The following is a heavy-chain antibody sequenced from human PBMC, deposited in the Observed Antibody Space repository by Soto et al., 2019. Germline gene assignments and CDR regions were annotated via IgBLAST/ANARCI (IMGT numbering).Heavy chain of an antibody. CDR2: IWYDGSKK. J-gene: IGHJ4*02. CDR3: ARDNWIGSCSRIGCSTFVY. D-gene: IGHD2-2*02. V-gene: IGHV3-33*01. CDR1: GFTFSTYG. Sequence: QVQLVESGGGVVQSGRSLRLSCAAAGFTFSTYGMHWVRQAPGKGLEWVAVIWYDGSKKYYADSVKGRFTISRDNSKNTVYLQMNGLRAEDTAVYYCARDNWIGSCSRIGCSTFVYWGQGTLVTVSS.